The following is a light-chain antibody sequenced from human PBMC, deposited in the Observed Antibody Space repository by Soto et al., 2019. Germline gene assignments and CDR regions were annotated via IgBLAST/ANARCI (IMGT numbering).Light chain of an antibody. CDR2: GAT. J-gene: IGKJ4*01. CDR3: QQYHNWPVT. Sequence: EIVMTQSPATLSVSPGERVTLSCRASQSVSTRLAWYQHKPGQSPRLLISGATTGATGIPPRFSASGSGTDFTLTVNSLQSEDTAVYYCQQYHNWPVTFGGGTKVDIK. V-gene: IGKV3-15*01. CDR1: QSVSTR.